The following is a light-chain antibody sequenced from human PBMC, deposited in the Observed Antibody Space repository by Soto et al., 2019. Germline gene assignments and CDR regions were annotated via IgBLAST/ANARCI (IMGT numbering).Light chain of an antibody. CDR2: AAS. CDR1: QSVSVNS. Sequence: EIVFTHSKDTLSFSRVERATLSCRASQSVSVNSLAWYQQKGGQAPRLLIYAASTRATGVPDRFSGTGSGTDFALTISRLETDDSAVYYCQQYGGSPFTFGPGSKVDI. CDR3: QQYGGSPFT. V-gene: IGKV3-20*01. J-gene: IGKJ3*01.